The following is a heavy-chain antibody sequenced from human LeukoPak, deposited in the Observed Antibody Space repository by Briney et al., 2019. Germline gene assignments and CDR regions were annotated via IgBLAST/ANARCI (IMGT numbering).Heavy chain of an antibody. Sequence: GGSLRLSCAASGFTFDDYAMHWVRQAPGKGLEWVSGISWNGGSIGYADSVKGRFTISRDNAKNSLYLQMNSLRAEDTALYYCAKDVLFEGSGWYQHWGQGTLVTVSS. CDR1: GFTFDDYA. CDR3: AKDVLFEGSGWYQH. D-gene: IGHD6-19*01. CDR2: ISWNGGSI. V-gene: IGHV3-9*01. J-gene: IGHJ4*02.